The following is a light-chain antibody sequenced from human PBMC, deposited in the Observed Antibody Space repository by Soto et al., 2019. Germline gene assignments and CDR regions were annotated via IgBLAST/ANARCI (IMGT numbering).Light chain of an antibody. CDR3: QQVGSPPGA. V-gene: IGKV3-20*01. Sequence: EIVLTQSPGTLPLSPGERATLSCRASLSVASNYLAWYQQKPGQAPRLLIYAASGRATGIPDRFSGSGSGTDFTPTITRLGAGGFAVYFWQQVGSPPGAFGQGTKVGIK. CDR1: LSVASNY. J-gene: IGKJ1*01. CDR2: AAS.